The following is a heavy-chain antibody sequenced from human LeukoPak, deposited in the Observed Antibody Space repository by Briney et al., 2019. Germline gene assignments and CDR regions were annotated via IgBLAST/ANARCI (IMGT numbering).Heavy chain of an antibody. D-gene: IGHD2-2*01. CDR3: ARAVVPADEKNWFDS. J-gene: IGHJ5*01. V-gene: IGHV4-59*11. CDR1: GGSLTAHY. CDR2: IYYSGRT. Sequence: MSSETLSLTCTVSGGSLTAHYWSWIRQPPGKELEGIGFIYYSGRTQYNPSLKSRVTMSVDTSKTHFSLRLSSVTAADAAVYYCARAVVPADEKNWFDSWGQGIWVTVSS.